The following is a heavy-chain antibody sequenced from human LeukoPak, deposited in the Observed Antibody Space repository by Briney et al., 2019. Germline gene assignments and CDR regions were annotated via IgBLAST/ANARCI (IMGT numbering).Heavy chain of an antibody. Sequence: PSETLSLTCAVSGGSISSGNWWSWVHQPPGKVEEWIGEIYHSGSTNYNPSLKSRVTISVDKSKNQFSLKLTSVTAADTAVYYCARIGNYYFDYWGQGTLVTVSS. CDR2: IYHSGST. CDR3: ARIGNYYFDY. CDR1: GGSISSGNW. J-gene: IGHJ4*02. V-gene: IGHV4-4*02. D-gene: IGHD1-1*01.